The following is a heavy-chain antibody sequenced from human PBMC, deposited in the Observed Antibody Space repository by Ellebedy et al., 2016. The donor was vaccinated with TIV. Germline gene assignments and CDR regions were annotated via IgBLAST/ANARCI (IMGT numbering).Heavy chain of an antibody. D-gene: IGHD3-10*01. J-gene: IGHJ4*02. CDR3: ARRKVRSGPAFDY. Sequence: MPSETLSLTCTVSGASISSYSWAWIRQPPGMGLDYIGYFSYTGSTHYSPSLNSRVSISVDTSKNQFSLKLSSVTAADTAVYYCARRKVRSGPAFDYWGQGTLVTVSS. CDR1: GASISSYS. CDR2: FSYTGST. V-gene: IGHV4-59*08.